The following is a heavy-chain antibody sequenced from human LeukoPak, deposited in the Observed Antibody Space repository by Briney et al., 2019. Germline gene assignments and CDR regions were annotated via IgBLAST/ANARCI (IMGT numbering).Heavy chain of an antibody. CDR2: MYPGDSDT. V-gene: IGHV5-51*01. J-gene: IGHJ6*02. Sequence: GESLKISCKASGYNFANYWIGWVRQMPGIGLEWMGIMYPGDSDTRYSPSFQGQVTISADKSITTVFLQWSSLKASDTAMYYCARGGAMGGYYYYYGMDVWGQGTTVTVSS. D-gene: IGHD1-26*01. CDR1: GYNFANYW. CDR3: ARGGAMGGYYYYYGMDV.